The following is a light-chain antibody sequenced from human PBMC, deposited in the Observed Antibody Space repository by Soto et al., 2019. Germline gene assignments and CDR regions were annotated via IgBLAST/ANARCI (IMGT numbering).Light chain of an antibody. CDR2: DTS. Sequence: DIVLTQSPGTVSLSPGESATLSCRASQSVSRYLAWYQQKPGQAPRLLIYDTSNRATGIPARFSGSGSGTDFTLTISSLEPEDFAVYYCQQRSYWITFGQGTRLEIK. J-gene: IGKJ5*01. CDR1: QSVSRY. V-gene: IGKV3-11*01. CDR3: QQRSYWIT.